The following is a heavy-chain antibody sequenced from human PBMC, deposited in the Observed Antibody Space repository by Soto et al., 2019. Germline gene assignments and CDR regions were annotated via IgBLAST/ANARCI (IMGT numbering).Heavy chain of an antibody. CDR1: GYSFTSYW. CDR3: AGSIVGATYYYGMDV. J-gene: IGHJ6*02. D-gene: IGHD1-26*01. CDR2: IDPSDSYT. V-gene: IGHV5-10-1*01. Sequence: PGESLKISCKGSGYSFTSYWISWVRQMPGKGLEWMGRIDPSDSYTNYSPSFQGHVTISADKSISTAYLQWSSLKASDTAMYYCAGSIVGATYYYGMDVWGQGTTVTVSS.